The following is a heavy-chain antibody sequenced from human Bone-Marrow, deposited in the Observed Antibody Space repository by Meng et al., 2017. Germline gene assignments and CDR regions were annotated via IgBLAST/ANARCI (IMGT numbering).Heavy chain of an antibody. CDR3: ARDRGGIDY. D-gene: IGHD2-15*01. J-gene: IGHJ4*02. CDR1: GFTFSSYA. Sequence: QVQLVECVGGVVQPGRSLRLSCAASGFTFSSYAMHWVRQAPGKGLEWVAVISYDGSNKYYADSVKGRFTISRDNSKNTLYLQMNSLRAEDTAVYYCARDRGGIDYWGQGTLVTVSS. V-gene: IGHV3-30*01. CDR2: ISYDGSNK.